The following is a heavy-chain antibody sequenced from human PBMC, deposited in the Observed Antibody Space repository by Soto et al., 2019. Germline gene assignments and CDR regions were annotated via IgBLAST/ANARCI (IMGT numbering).Heavy chain of an antibody. D-gene: IGHD3-9*01. CDR3: ARGAGILRYFDWLSSGWFDP. V-gene: IGHV4-34*01. Sequence: QVQLQQWGAGLLKPSETLSLTCAVYGGSFSGYYWSWIRQLPGKGLEWIGEINHSGSTNYNPSLKSRVTISVDTSKNQFSLKLSSVTAADTAVYYCARGAGILRYFDWLSSGWFDPWGQGTLVTVSS. CDR1: GGSFSGYY. CDR2: INHSGST. J-gene: IGHJ5*02.